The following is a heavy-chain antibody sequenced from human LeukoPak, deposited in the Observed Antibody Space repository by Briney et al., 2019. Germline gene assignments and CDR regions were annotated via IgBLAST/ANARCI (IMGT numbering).Heavy chain of an antibody. Sequence: ASVKVSCKASGYTFTSYDINWVRQATGQGLEWMGWMNPNSGNTGYAQKFQGRVTMTRNTSISTAYMELSSLRSEDTAVYYCARGKLGHYYDSSGYYYWGQGTLVTVSP. D-gene: IGHD3-22*01. CDR2: MNPNSGNT. CDR3: ARGKLGHYYDSSGYYY. V-gene: IGHV1-8*01. J-gene: IGHJ4*02. CDR1: GYTFTSYD.